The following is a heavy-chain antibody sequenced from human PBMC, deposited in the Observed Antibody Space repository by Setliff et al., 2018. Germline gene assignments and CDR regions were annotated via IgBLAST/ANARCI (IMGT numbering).Heavy chain of an antibody. CDR1: GASLSSGSHY. Sequence: SETLSLTCNVSGASLSSGSHYWSWIRQSAGEKPTWIGHVYSTGSTNYNPSVESRVSISVDKSNNQFSLKMTSVTAADTAMYYCVRDRYGRNSDGSGVYNWFDSWGQGILVTVSS. CDR2: VYSTGST. V-gene: IGHV4-61*09. CDR3: VRDRYGRNSDGSGVYNWFDS. J-gene: IGHJ5*01. D-gene: IGHD5-18*01.